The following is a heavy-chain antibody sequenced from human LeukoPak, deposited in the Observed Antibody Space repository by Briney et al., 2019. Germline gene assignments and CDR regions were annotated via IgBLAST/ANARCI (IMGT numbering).Heavy chain of an antibody. CDR3: AKDHSRYYDYVWGSYLIGGYFDY. J-gene: IGHJ4*02. V-gene: IGHV3-7*01. CDR2: MRRDGNEI. CDR1: GFTFSTYW. D-gene: IGHD3-16*02. Sequence: GGSLRLSCSASGFTFSTYWMSWVRQAPGKGLEWVANMRRDGNEIYYLDSVRGRFTISRDNAKNSLYLQMNSLRAEDTAVYYCAKDHSRYYDYVWGSYLIGGYFDYWGQGTLVTVSS.